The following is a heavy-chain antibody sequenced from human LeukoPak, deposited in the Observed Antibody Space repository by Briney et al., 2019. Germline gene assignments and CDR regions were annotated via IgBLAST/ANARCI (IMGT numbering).Heavy chain of an antibody. D-gene: IGHD2-2*01. CDR2: IYTSGST. V-gene: IGHV4-4*07. CDR1: GGSISSYY. J-gene: IGHJ3*02. Sequence: SETLSLTCTVSGGSISSYYWSWIRQPAGKGLEWIGRIYTSGSTNYNPSLKSRVTISVDKSKSQFSLKLSSVTAADTAVYYCARDGALWDIVVVPAAAPRGAFDIWGQGTMVTVSS. CDR3: ARDGALWDIVVVPAAAPRGAFDI.